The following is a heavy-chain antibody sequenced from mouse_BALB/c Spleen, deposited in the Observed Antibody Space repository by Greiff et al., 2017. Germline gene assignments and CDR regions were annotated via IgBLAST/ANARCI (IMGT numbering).Heavy chain of an antibody. D-gene: IGHD2-12*01. J-gene: IGHJ1*01. V-gene: IGHV14-3*02. Sequence: EVQLVESGAELVKPGASVKLSCTASGFNIKDTYMHWVKQRPEQGLEWIGRIDPANGNTNYDPKFQGKATITADTSSNTAYLQLSSLTSEDTAVYSCARLVHWCFDVWGAGTTVTVAA. CDR2: IDPANGNT. CDR1: GFNIKDTY. CDR3: ARLVHWCFDV.